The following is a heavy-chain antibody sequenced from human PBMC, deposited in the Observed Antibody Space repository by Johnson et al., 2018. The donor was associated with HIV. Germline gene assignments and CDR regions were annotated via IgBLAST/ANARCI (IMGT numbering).Heavy chain of an antibody. D-gene: IGHD6-19*01. J-gene: IGHJ3*02. Sequence: VQLVESGGGLVQPGRSLRLSCTASGFTFSSYDVHWVRQATGKGLEWVSAIGPAGDTYYLGSVQGRFTFSRENAKNSLYLQMNSLRAEDTAVYYCARTRAGAFDIWGQGTMVTVSS. CDR1: GFTFSSYD. CDR2: IGPAGDT. CDR3: ARTRAGAFDI. V-gene: IGHV3-13*01.